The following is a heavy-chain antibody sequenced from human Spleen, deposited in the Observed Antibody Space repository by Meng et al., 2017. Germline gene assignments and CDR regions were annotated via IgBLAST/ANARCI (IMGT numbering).Heavy chain of an antibody. CDR3: ARVYYGDYYFDY. Sequence: GGSLRLSCAASGFMLSSYAMSWVRQAPGKGLEWVSGISYGSDSRYSADSVKGRFTISRDNSKNTLYLQMNSLRAEDTAVYYCARVYYGDYYFDYWGQGTLVTVSS. D-gene: IGHD4-17*01. CDR1: GFMLSSYA. V-gene: IGHV3-23*01. J-gene: IGHJ4*02. CDR2: ISYGSDSR.